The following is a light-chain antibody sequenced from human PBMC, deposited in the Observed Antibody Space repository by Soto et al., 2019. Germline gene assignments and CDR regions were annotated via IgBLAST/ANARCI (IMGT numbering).Light chain of an antibody. CDR3: CSHAGSDTRV. CDR2: EVS. V-gene: IGLV2-8*01. CDR1: SSDVGGYNS. Sequence: QSALTQPPSASGSPGQSVTISCTGTSSDVGGYNSVSWYQQHTGRAPKLMIYEVSKRTSGVLDRFSGSKSGSTASLTVSGLQADDDADYYCCSHAGSDTRVFGGGTKLTVL. J-gene: IGLJ3*02.